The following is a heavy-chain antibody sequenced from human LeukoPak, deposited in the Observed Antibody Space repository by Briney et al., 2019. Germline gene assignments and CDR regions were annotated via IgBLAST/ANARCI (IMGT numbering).Heavy chain of an antibody. J-gene: IGHJ4*02. V-gene: IGHV3-30*18. CDR1: GFTFSTYG. Sequence: GGSLRLSCAASGFTFSTYGMHWVRQAPGKGLEWVALISYDGSNKYYAGSVKGRFTISRDNSKNTLYLQMNSLRTEDTALYYCAKEGDNWNDGRGFDYWGQGTLVTVSS. D-gene: IGHD1-20*01. CDR2: ISYDGSNK. CDR3: AKEGDNWNDGRGFDY.